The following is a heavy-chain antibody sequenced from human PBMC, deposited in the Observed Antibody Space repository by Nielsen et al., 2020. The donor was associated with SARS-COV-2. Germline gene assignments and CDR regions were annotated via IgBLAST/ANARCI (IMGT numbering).Heavy chain of an antibody. Sequence: SVKVSCKASGGTFSSYAISWVRQAPGQGLEWMGRIIPILGIANYAQKFQGRVTITADKSTSTVYMELSSLRSEDTAVYYCAKAYSSSWYPDYWGQGTLVTVSS. CDR2: IIPILGIA. CDR3: AKAYSSSWYPDY. D-gene: IGHD6-13*01. J-gene: IGHJ4*02. CDR1: GGTFSSYA. V-gene: IGHV1-69*04.